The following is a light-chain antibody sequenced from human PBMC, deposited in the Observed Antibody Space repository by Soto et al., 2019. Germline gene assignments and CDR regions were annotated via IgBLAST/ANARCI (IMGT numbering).Light chain of an antibody. CDR3: QQYLSYPYT. CDR2: AAA. CDR1: QGISSY. V-gene: IGKV1-8*01. Sequence: AIRMTQSPSSFSASTGDRVTITCRASQGISSYLAWYQQKPGKAPKLLIYAAATLQRWAPSKFSVSGSGTDFTLTISRLQSEDFATYYCQQYLSYPYTFGQGTKLEI. J-gene: IGKJ2*01.